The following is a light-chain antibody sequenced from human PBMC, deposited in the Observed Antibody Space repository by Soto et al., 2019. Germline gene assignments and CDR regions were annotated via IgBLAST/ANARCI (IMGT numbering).Light chain of an antibody. CDR2: GAY. Sequence: EIVMPQSPATLSVSPGERATLSCRASQSINSDLAWYQQQPGQAPRLLIYGAYTGATGIPARFSGSGSGTEFTLTISSLQSEDLAFYYCQQYGSSPWTCGQGTKVDIK. CDR1: QSINSD. V-gene: IGKV3-15*01. J-gene: IGKJ1*01. CDR3: QQYGSSPWT.